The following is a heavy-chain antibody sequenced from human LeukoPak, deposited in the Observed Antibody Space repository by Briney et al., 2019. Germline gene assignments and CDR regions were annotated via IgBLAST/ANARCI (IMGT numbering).Heavy chain of an antibody. Sequence: GGSLRLSCAASGFTFSHFAMTWVRQALGKGLQWVSAVSGSGETTYKTYYADSVKGRFTVSRDNSKNTLYLQMNSLRAEDTAVYYCSGYYSTYWGQGTLVTVSS. V-gene: IGHV3-23*01. CDR2: VSGSGETTYKT. CDR3: SGYYSTY. D-gene: IGHD3-22*01. J-gene: IGHJ4*02. CDR1: GFTFSHFA.